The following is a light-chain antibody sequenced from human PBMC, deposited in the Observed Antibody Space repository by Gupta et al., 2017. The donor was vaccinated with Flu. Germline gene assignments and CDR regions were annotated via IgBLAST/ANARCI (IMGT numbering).Light chain of an antibody. V-gene: IGKV1-33*01. CDR2: DAS. J-gene: IGKJ3*01. CDR3: QHEDNLFNT. Sequence: DIQMTQSPSSLSAAVGDRVTITCQARQDIRKSLNWYQQKPGQAPNLLIYDASKWETGVPSRFSGSGSGTDFTFTISSRQPEDFATYYCQHEDNLFNTFGHGTQVDIK. CDR1: QDIRKS.